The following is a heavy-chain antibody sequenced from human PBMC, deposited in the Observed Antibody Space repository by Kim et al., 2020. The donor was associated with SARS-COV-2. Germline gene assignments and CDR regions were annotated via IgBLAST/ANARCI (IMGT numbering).Heavy chain of an antibody. CDR2: IIPIFGTA. J-gene: IGHJ4*02. CDR1: GGTFSSYA. D-gene: IGHD3-9*01. V-gene: IGHV1-69*13. CDR3: ARDRRVYYDILTGYYDFDY. Sequence: SVKVSCKASGGTFSSYAISWVRQAPGQGLEWMGGIIPIFGTANYAQKFQGRVTITADESTSTAYMELSSLRSEDTAVYYCARDRRVYYDILTGYYDFDYWGQGTLVTVSS.